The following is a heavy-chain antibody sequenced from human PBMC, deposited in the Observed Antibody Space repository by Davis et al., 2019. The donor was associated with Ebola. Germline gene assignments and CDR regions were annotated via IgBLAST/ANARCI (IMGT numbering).Heavy chain of an antibody. CDR1: GFTFHRSA. V-gene: IGHV1-58*01. CDR3: AAGDSITMIDPCD. CDR2: IVVGTGNT. Sequence: SVKVSCKASGFTFHRSAVQWVRQNPGQRLEWMGLIVVGTGNTNYARRFQGRLTITRDMSTNTAFMELSSLRSEDTAVYYCAAGDSITMIDPCDWGQGTLVTVSS. J-gene: IGHJ4*02. D-gene: IGHD3-22*01.